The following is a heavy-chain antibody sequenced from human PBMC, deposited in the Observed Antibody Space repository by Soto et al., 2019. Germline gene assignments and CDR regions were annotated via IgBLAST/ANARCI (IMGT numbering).Heavy chain of an antibody. Sequence: SETLSLTCTVSGGSISSYYWSWIRQRPGKGLEWIGYIYYSGSTNYNPSLKSRVTISVDTSKNQFSLKLSSVTAADTAVYYCAREAIQLWAPGLYYYGMDVWGQGTTVTVSS. CDR1: GGSISSYY. CDR2: IYYSGST. V-gene: IGHV4-59*01. CDR3: AREAIQLWAPGLYYYGMDV. J-gene: IGHJ6*02. D-gene: IGHD5-18*01.